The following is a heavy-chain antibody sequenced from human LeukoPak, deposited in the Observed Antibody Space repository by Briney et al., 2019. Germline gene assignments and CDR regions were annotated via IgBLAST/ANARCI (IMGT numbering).Heavy chain of an antibody. D-gene: IGHD5-12*01. Sequence: ASVKVSCKASGYTFTGYYMHWVRQAPGQGLEWMGWINPNSGGTNYAQKFQGRVTLTRDTSISTAYMELSTLRSDDTAVYYCATARSGYDTWGQGTLVTLSS. J-gene: IGHJ5*02. V-gene: IGHV1-2*02. CDR2: INPNSGGT. CDR3: ATARSGYDT. CDR1: GYTFTGYY.